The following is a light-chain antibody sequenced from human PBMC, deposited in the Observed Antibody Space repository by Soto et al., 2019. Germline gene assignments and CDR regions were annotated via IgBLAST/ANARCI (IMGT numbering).Light chain of an antibody. CDR3: QQYGSSPRT. V-gene: IGKV3-20*01. CDR1: QSVSNNY. CDR2: GAS. Sequence: EIVLTQSPGTLSLSPGERATLSCRASQSVSNNYLAWYQQIPGQAPRLLIYGASSRATGIPDRFSGSGSGTDFTLTISRLEPEDLEVYYCQQYGSSPRTFGQGTKVEIK. J-gene: IGKJ1*01.